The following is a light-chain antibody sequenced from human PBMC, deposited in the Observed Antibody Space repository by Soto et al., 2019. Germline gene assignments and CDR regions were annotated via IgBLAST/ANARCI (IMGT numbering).Light chain of an antibody. J-gene: IGKJ2*02. CDR3: MQALQSRT. Sequence: DIVMTQSPLSLPVTPGEPASISCRSSESLLHRNGYNYLDWYLQKPGQSPQILIYLGSNRASGVPDRFSGIGSGTEFTLKISRVEAEDVGVYYCMQALQSRTFGQGTKLEIK. CDR1: ESLLHRNGYNY. V-gene: IGKV2-28*01. CDR2: LGS.